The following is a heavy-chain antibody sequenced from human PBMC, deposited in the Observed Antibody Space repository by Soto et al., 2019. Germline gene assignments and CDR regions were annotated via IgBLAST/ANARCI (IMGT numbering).Heavy chain of an antibody. Sequence: EVQLVESGGGLVQPGGSLKLSCAASGFTFSGSAMHWVRQASGKGLEWVGRIRSKANSYATADAASVKGRFTISRDDSKNTAYLQMNSLKTEDTAVYYCTQTRAGKFYYYGMDVWGQGTTVTVSS. CDR3: TQTRAGKFYYYGMDV. J-gene: IGHJ6*02. CDR2: IRSKANSYAT. CDR1: GFTFSGSA. D-gene: IGHD6-19*01. V-gene: IGHV3-73*02.